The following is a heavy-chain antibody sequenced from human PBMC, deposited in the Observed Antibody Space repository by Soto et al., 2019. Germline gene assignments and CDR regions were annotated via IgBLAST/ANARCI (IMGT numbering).Heavy chain of an antibody. D-gene: IGHD4-17*01. Sequence: GGSLRLSCAASGFTFSDYYMSWIRQAPGKGLEWVSYISSSSSYTNYADSVKGRFTISRDNAKNSLYLQMNSLRAEDTAVYYCARDSVYYGDYELNYFDYWGQGTLVSVSS. CDR1: GFTFSDYY. CDR2: ISSSSSYT. V-gene: IGHV3-11*05. CDR3: ARDSVYYGDYELNYFDY. J-gene: IGHJ4*02.